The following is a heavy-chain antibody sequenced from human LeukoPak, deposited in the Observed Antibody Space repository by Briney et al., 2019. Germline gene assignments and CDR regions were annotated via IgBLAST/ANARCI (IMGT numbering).Heavy chain of an antibody. CDR1: GFTVSSNF. Sequence: PGGSLRLSCATSGFTVSSNFMSWVRQAPGKGLEWVSVIYSGGDTYYADFVKGRFTISRDNSKNTLNLQMNSLRAEDTAVYYCVREFYPEHSSRWYRWFDPRGQGTLVTVYS. CDR3: VREFYPEHSSRWYRWFDP. V-gene: IGHV3-66*01. CDR2: IYSGGDT. J-gene: IGHJ5*02. D-gene: IGHD6-13*01.